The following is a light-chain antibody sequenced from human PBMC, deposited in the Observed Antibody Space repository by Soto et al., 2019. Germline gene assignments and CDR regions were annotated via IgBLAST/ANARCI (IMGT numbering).Light chain of an antibody. J-gene: IGLJ2*01. CDR2: DVS. CDR1: SSDVGGYNY. CDR3: SSYTSSSTYVV. Sequence: QSALTQPASVAESPGQSITISCTGTSSDVGGYNYVSWYQHHPGKAPKLIIYDVSYRPPGVSNRFSGSKFGNTASLTISGLQAEDEADYYCSSYTSSSTYVVFGGGTKLTVL. V-gene: IGLV2-14*01.